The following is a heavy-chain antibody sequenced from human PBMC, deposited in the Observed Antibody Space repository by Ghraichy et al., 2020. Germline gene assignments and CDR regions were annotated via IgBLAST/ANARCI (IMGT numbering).Heavy chain of an antibody. CDR3: ARSTYSGNYPGLGY. Sequence: GGSLRLSCAASGFTFSSYSMNWVRQAPGKGLEWVSYIRSSSGTIYYADSVKGRFTISGDNARNSLYLQMNSLRAEDTGVYYCARSTYSGNYPGLGYGGQGTLVTVSS. CDR1: GFTFSSYS. CDR2: IRSSSGTI. D-gene: IGHD1-26*01. V-gene: IGHV3-48*04. J-gene: IGHJ4*02.